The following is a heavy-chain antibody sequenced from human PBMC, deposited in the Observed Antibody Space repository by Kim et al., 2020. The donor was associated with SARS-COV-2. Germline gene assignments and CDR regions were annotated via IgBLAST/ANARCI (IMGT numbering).Heavy chain of an antibody. V-gene: IGHV3-30*04. CDR1: GFTFSSYA. Sequence: GGSLRLSCAASGFTFSSYAMHWVRQAPGKGLEWVAVISYDGSNKYYADSVKGRFTISRDNSKNTLYLQMNSLRAEDTAVYYCARDQRYCSGGSCYLSPETGYYYYYGMDVWGQGTTVTVSS. CDR2: ISYDGSNK. CDR3: ARDQRYCSGGSCYLSPETGYYYYYGMDV. D-gene: IGHD2-15*01. J-gene: IGHJ6*02.